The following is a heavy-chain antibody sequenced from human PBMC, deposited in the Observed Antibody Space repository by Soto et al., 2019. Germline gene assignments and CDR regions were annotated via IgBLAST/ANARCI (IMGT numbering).Heavy chain of an antibody. Sequence: ESGGGVVQPGRSLRLSCAASGFTFSTYGMHWVRQAPGKGLEWVAVISYDGSNKYYADSVKGRFTISRDNSKNTLYLQMSTLTAEDTAVYYCAKGFSYSVIDYWGQGTLVTVSS. J-gene: IGHJ4*02. V-gene: IGHV3-30*18. CDR3: AKGFSYSVIDY. D-gene: IGHD5-18*01. CDR1: GFTFSTYG. CDR2: ISYDGSNK.